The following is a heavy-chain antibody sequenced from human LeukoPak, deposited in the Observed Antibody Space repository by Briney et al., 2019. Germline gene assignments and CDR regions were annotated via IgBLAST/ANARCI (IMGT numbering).Heavy chain of an antibody. Sequence: GGSLRLSWAASGFTFSNYAMSWVRQAPGKGLEWVSAISDSGGATNCADSVKGRFTISRDNSKNTLYLQMNSLRAEDTAVYYCAKRSCSGGSCNFDYWGQGTLVTVSS. D-gene: IGHD2-15*01. CDR1: GFTFSNYA. CDR2: ISDSGGAT. CDR3: AKRSCSGGSCNFDY. J-gene: IGHJ4*02. V-gene: IGHV3-23*01.